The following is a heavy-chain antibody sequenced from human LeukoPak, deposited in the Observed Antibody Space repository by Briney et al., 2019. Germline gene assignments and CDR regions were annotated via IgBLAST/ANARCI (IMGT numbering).Heavy chain of an antibody. V-gene: IGHV3-23*01. J-gene: IGHJ6*02. CDR1: GFTFGSYA. D-gene: IGHD5-12*01. CDR2: ISGSGGST. CDR3: ATRNSGYTGPSRTYYYYGMDV. Sequence: GGSLRLSCAASGFTFGSYAMSWVRQAPGKGLEWVSAISGSGGSTYYADSVKGRFTISRDNSKNTLYLQMNGLRAEDTAVYYCATRNSGYTGPSRTYYYYGMDVWGQGTTVTVSS.